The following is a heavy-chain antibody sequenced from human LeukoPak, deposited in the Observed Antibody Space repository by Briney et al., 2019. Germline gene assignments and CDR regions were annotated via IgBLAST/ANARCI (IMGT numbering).Heavy chain of an antibody. CDR2: IYPGDSDT. CDR1: GYSFTSYW. Sequence: GESLKISRKGSGYSFTSYWIGWVRQMPGKGLEWMGIIYPGDSDTRYSPSFQGQVTISVDKSISTAYLQWSSLKASDTAMYYCARLSCSSTSCYMYLYYFDYWGQGTLVTVSS. J-gene: IGHJ4*02. V-gene: IGHV5-51*01. CDR3: ARLSCSSTSCYMYLYYFDY. D-gene: IGHD2-2*02.